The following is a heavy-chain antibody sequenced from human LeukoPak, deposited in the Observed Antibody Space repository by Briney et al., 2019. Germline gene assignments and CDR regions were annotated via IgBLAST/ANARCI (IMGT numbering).Heavy chain of an antibody. Sequence: GGSLRLSCAASGFTFSSYGMSWVRQAPGKGLEWVSAISGSGGSTYYADSVKGRFTISRDNSKNTLYLQMNSLRAEDTAVYYCAKNEYYYDSSGYYYLRWFDPWGQGTLVTVSS. CDR1: GFTFSSYG. J-gene: IGHJ5*02. D-gene: IGHD3-22*01. CDR3: AKNEYYYDSSGYYYLRWFDP. V-gene: IGHV3-23*01. CDR2: ISGSGGST.